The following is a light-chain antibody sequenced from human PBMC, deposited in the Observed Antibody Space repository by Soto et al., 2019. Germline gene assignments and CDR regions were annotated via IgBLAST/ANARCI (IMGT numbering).Light chain of an antibody. CDR2: AAS. CDR3: QQANSFPIT. J-gene: IGKJ5*01. V-gene: IGKV1-12*01. Sequence: DIQMTESPSSVSASVGDIVTISGRASQGISIWLAWYQQKPGKAPKLLIYAASSLQSGDPSRFSGSGSGTDFTLTISSLQPEDFATYYCQQANSFPITFGQGTRLE. CDR1: QGISIW.